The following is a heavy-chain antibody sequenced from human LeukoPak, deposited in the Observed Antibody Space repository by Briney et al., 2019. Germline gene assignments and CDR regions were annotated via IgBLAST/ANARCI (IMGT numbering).Heavy chain of an antibody. CDR3: ARVGKNGWDFDH. J-gene: IGHJ4*02. Sequence: GGSLRLSCAASGFTVSSNYMTWVRQAPGKGLAWVANIIEDGNLKYYVDSVKGRFTISRDNTKNSLYLQMKSLRADDTAVYYCARVGKNGWDFDHWGQGTLVTVSS. CDR1: GFTVSSNY. V-gene: IGHV3-7*01. D-gene: IGHD6-19*01. CDR2: IIEDGNLK.